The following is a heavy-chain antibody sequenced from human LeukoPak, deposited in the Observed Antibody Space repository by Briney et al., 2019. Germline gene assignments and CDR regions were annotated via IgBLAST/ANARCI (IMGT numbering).Heavy chain of an antibody. V-gene: IGHV3-9*01. CDR2: IIWNSDSI. J-gene: IGHJ4*02. Sequence: GGSLRLSCAASGFTFDDYAMHWVRQAPGKGLEWVSGIIWNSDSIGYADSVEGRFTISRDNAKNSLYLQMNSLRAEDTALYYCAKDISVGATPYYFDYWGQGTLVTVSS. CDR3: AKDISVGATPYYFDY. D-gene: IGHD1-26*01. CDR1: GFTFDDYA.